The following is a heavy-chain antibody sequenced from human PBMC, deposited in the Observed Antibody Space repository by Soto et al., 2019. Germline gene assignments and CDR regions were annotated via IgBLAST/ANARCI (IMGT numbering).Heavy chain of an antibody. CDR1: GGSISSGDYY. Sequence: PSETLSLTCTVSGGSISSGDYYWSWIRQPPGKGLEWIGYIYYSGSTYYNPSLKSRVTISVDTSKNQFSLKLSSVTAADTAVYYCAREVLRFLEWTEFDYWGQGTLVTVSS. CDR3: AREVLRFLEWTEFDY. J-gene: IGHJ4*02. V-gene: IGHV4-30-4*01. D-gene: IGHD3-3*01. CDR2: IYYSGST.